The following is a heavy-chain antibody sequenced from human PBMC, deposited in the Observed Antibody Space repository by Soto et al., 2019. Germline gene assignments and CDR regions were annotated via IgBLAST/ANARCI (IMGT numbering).Heavy chain of an antibody. CDR1: VGTLSSYT. J-gene: IGHJ4*02. D-gene: IGHD6-13*01. CDR2: IIPILGIA. CDR3: ARSTPELGGQQPPGY. Sequence: SVKVSCKASVGTLSSYTISWVRQAPGQGLEWMGRIIPILGIANYAQKFQGRVTITADKSTSTAYMELSSLRSEDTAVYYCARSTPELGGQQPPGYWGQGTLVTVSS. V-gene: IGHV1-69*02.